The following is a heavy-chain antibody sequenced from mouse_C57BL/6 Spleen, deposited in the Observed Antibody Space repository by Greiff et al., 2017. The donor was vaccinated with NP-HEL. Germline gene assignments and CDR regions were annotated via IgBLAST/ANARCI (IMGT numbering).Heavy chain of an antibody. CDR3: ARSPLYYYAMDY. D-gene: IGHD6-1*01. Sequence: VQLQESGAELAKPGASVKLSCKASGYTFTSYWMHWVKQRPGQGLEWIGYINPSSGYTKYNQKFKDTATLTADKSSSTAYMQLSSLTYEDSAVYYCARSPLYYYAMDYWGQGTSVTVSS. CDR2: INPSSGYT. CDR1: GYTFTSYW. J-gene: IGHJ4*01. V-gene: IGHV1-7*01.